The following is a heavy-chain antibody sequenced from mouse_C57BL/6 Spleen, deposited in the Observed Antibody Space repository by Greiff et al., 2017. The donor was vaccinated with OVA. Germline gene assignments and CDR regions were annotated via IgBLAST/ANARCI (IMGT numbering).Heavy chain of an antibody. CDR3: ASGSNYGKGSFAD. V-gene: IGHV1-50*01. CDR1: GYTFTSYW. J-gene: IGHJ3*01. D-gene: IGHD1-1*01. CDR2: IDPSDSYT. Sequence: QVQLQQPGAELVKPGASVKLSCKASGYTFTSYWMQWVKQRPGQGLEWIGEIDPSDSYTNYTQKFKGKATLTVDTSSSTAYMQLSSLTSEDSAVYYCASGSNYGKGSFADWGQGTLVTVSA.